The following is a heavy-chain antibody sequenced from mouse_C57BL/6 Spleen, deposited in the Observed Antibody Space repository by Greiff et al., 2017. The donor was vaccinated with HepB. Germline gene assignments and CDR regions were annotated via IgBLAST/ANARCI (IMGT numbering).Heavy chain of an antibody. V-gene: IGHV5-6*01. CDR1: GFTFSSYG. CDR2: ISSGGSYT. D-gene: IGHD2-4*01. Sequence: EVHLVESGGDLVKPGGSLKLSCAASGFTFSSYGMSWVRQTPDKRLEWVATISSGGSYTYYPDSVKGRFTISRDNAKNTLYLQMSSLKSEDTAMYYCARQDDYAFAYWGQGTLVTVSA. J-gene: IGHJ3*01. CDR3: ARQDDYAFAY.